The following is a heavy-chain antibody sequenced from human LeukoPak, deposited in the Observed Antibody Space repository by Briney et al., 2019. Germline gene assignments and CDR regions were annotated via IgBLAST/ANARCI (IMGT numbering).Heavy chain of an antibody. CDR2: IKEDGSEK. V-gene: IGHV3-7*01. CDR1: GFTLSSYW. CDR3: ARRPGWFDP. J-gene: IGHJ5*02. Sequence: GGSLRLSCAASGFTLSSYWMSWVRQALGKGLEWVANIKEDGSEKYYVDSVKGRFTISRDNAKNSLYLQMNSLRAEDTAVYYCARRPGWFDPWGQGTLVTVSS.